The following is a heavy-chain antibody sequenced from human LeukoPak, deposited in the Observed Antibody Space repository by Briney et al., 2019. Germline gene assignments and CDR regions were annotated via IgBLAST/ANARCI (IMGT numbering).Heavy chain of an antibody. CDR1: GYTFTSYG. CDR2: ISAYNGNT. D-gene: IGHD3-22*01. V-gene: IGHV1-18*01. CDR3: ARVGDYYDSSGYYDL. J-gene: IGHJ5*02. Sequence: ASVKVSCKASGYTFTSYGISWARQAPGQGLEWMGWISAYNGNTNYAQKLQGRVTMTTDTSTSTAYMELRSLRSDDTAVYYCARVGDYYDSSGYYDLWGQGTLVTVSS.